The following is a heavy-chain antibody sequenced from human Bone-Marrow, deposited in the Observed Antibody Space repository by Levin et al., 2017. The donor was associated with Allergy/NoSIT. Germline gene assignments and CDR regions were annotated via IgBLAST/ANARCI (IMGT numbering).Heavy chain of an antibody. D-gene: IGHD5-12*01. J-gene: IGHJ6*03. Sequence: PGGSLRLSCAASGFTVSSNYMSWVRQAPGKGLEWVSVIYSGGSTYYADSVKGRFTISRDNSKNTLYLQMNSLRAEDTAVYYCARDSLGYSGYDYYYYMDGWGKGTTVTVSS. CDR1: GFTVSSNY. CDR3: ARDSLGYSGYDYYYYMDG. CDR2: IYSGGST. V-gene: IGHV3-66*01.